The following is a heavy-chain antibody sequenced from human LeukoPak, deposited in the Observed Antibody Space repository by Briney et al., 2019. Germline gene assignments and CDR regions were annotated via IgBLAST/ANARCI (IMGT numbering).Heavy chain of an antibody. CDR3: ARSPCDAGTCPNWLDS. D-gene: IGHD1-1*01. Sequence: PGGSLRLSCAASGLTVGTNYMTWVRQAPGKGLEWVSVIYGAGTTYYADSVRGRFTISRDNSKNTLYLLVNSLINEDTAVYYCARSPCDAGTCPNWLDSWGQGTPVTVSS. V-gene: IGHV3-66*02. J-gene: IGHJ5*01. CDR1: GLTVGTNY. CDR2: IYGAGTT.